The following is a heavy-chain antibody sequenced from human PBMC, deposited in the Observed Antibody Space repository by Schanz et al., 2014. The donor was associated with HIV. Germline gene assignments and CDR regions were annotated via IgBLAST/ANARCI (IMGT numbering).Heavy chain of an antibody. D-gene: IGHD6-6*01. CDR1: GFTFSSTG. CDR2: ISYDGSNK. Sequence: QVQLVESGGGVVQPGRSLRLSCSASGFTFSSTGMHWVRQAPGKGLEWVAIISYDGSNKDYADSVKGRFTISRDNAKNSLYLQIISLTAEDTAMYYCARDRVSGSSSSSWFDPWGQGTLVTVSS. CDR3: ARDRVSGSSSSSWFDP. J-gene: IGHJ5*02. V-gene: IGHV3-30*03.